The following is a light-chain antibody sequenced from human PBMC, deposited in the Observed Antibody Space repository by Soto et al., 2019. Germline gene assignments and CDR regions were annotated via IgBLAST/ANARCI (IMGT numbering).Light chain of an antibody. CDR1: QSVSGTH. J-gene: IGKJ1*01. Sequence: EIVLTQSPGTLSLSPGDRATLSCRASQSVSGTHLAWYQQKPGQAPRLLIYDASNRATGIPARFSGSGSGTEFTLTISSLQPEDFAVYYCQQFRNWPWTFGQGTKVDIK. CDR2: DAS. V-gene: IGKV3D-20*02. CDR3: QQFRNWPWT.